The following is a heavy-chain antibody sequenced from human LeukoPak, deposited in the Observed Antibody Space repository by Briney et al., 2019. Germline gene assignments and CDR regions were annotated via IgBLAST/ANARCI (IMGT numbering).Heavy chain of an antibody. V-gene: IGHV3-15*01. CDR2: IKGKTDGGTT. CDR3: TTREKHLDY. CDR1: GFIFSNAW. Sequence: PGGSLRLSCAAFGFIFSNAWISWVRQAPGKGLEWVGLIKGKTDGGTTDYAAPVKGRFTISRDDSKNTLYLQVNSLKTEDTAVYYCTTREKHLDYWGQGTLVTVSS. J-gene: IGHJ4*02.